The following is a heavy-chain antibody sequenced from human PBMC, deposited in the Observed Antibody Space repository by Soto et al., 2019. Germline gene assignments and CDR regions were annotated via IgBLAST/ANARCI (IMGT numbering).Heavy chain of an antibody. J-gene: IGHJ6*01. CDR1: RVAFSKFI. Sequence: QAQLEQSGGEVKKPGSSVKVSCKASRVAFSKFIVTWVRQAPGLGLEWVGGIIPIFGTANYAQTLQGRVTITAVEATSTSYMEVNNLRSDDTTMYYCAKVRYSSPMGYYYVMDVWGQGTTVPVSS. D-gene: IGHD4-4*01. CDR2: IIPIFGTA. CDR3: AKVRYSSPMGYYYVMDV. V-gene: IGHV1-69*19.